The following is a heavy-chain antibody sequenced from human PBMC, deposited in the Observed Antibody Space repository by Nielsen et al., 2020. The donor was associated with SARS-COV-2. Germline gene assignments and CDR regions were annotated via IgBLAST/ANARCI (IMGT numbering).Heavy chain of an antibody. CDR2: IYSGGST. D-gene: IGHD2-15*01. V-gene: IGHV3-53*04. Sequence: GESLKISCAASGFTFSSYAMSWVRQAPGKGLEWVSVIYSGGSTYYADSVKGRFTISRHNSKNTLYLQMNSLRAEDTAVYYCAREHSDWGQGTLVTVSS. J-gene: IGHJ4*02. CDR1: GFTFSSYA. CDR3: AREHSD.